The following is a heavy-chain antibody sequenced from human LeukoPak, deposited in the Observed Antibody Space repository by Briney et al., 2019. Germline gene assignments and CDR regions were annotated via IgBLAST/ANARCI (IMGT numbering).Heavy chain of an antibody. D-gene: IGHD6-13*01. CDR2: VSGGGGAT. CDR1: GFSFSGYC. V-gene: IGHV3-23*01. Sequence: PGGSLTLSCAASGFSFSGYCMMWVRQAPGKGREWVSSVSGGGGATYYADSVKGRFTSSRDNSKNTLYLQMNSLTTEDTAVYYCAKGRAPGKVDWFDPWGQGTLVTVSS. CDR3: AKGRAPGKVDWFDP. J-gene: IGHJ5*02.